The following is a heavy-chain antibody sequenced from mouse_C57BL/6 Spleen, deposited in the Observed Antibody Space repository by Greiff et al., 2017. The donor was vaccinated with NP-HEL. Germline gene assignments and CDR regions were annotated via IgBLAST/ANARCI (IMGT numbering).Heavy chain of an antibody. CDR2: INYDGSST. CDR3: ARGGYLYFDY. Sequence: EVQLVESEGGLVQPGSSMKLSCTASGFTFSDYYMAWVRQVPEKGLEWVANINYDGSSTYYLDSLKSRFIISRDNAKNILYLQMSSLKSEDTATYYCARGGYLYFDYWGQGTTLTVSS. J-gene: IGHJ2*01. V-gene: IGHV5-16*01. CDR1: GFTFSDYY. D-gene: IGHD2-2*01.